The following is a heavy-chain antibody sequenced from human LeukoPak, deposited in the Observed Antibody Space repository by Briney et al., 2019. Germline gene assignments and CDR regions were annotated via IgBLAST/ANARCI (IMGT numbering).Heavy chain of an antibody. J-gene: IGHJ4*02. CDR3: ARDGSIVGATGQDY. D-gene: IGHD1-26*01. V-gene: IGHV4-38-2*02. Sequence: SETLSLTCTVSGYSISSGYYWGWIRPPPGKGLEWIGSIYHSGSTYYNPSLKSRVTISVDTSKNQFSLKLSSVTAADTAVYYCARDGSIVGATGQDYWGQGTLVTVSS. CDR1: GYSISSGYY. CDR2: IYHSGST.